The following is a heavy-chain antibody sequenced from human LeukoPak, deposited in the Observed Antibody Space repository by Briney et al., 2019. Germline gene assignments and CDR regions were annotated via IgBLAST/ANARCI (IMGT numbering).Heavy chain of an antibody. CDR2: IYHSGST. J-gene: IGHJ4*02. CDR1: GGSISSSNW. V-gene: IGHV4-4*02. D-gene: IGHD1-26*01. Sequence: SGTLSLTCAVSGGSISSSNWWSWVRQPPGKGLEWIGEIYHSGSTNYNPSLKSRVTISVDKSKNQFSLKLSSVTAADTAVYYCARSGSYYEGYFDYWGQGTLVTVSS. CDR3: ARSGSYYEGYFDY.